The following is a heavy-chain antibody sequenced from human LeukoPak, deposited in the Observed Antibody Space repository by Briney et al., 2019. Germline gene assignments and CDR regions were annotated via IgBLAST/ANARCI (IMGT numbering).Heavy chain of an antibody. CDR2: INTNTGNP. CDR1: GYTFTSYA. D-gene: IGHD3-9*01. CDR3: ARGTGISDPRYFDWFWHAI. J-gene: IGHJ4*02. Sequence: ASVKVSCKAPGYTFTSYAMNWVRQAPGQGLEWMGWINTNTGNPTYAQGFTGRFVFSLDTSVSTAYLQISSLKAEDTAVYYCARGTGISDPRYFDWFWHAIWGQGTLVTVSS. V-gene: IGHV7-4-1*02.